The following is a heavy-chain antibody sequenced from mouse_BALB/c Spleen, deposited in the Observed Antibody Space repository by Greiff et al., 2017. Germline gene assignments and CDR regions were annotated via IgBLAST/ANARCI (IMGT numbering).Heavy chain of an antibody. D-gene: IGHD1-2*01. CDR1: GYTFTSYY. J-gene: IGHJ4*01. CDR2: IYPGNVNT. CDR3: ARTATYAMDY. V-gene: IGHV1S56*01. Sequence: QVQLKQSGPELVKPGASVRISCKASGYTFTSYYIHWVKQRPGQGLEWIGWIYPGNVNTKYNEKFKGKATLTADKSSSTAYMQLSSLTSEDSAVYFCARTATYAMDYWGQGTSVTVSS.